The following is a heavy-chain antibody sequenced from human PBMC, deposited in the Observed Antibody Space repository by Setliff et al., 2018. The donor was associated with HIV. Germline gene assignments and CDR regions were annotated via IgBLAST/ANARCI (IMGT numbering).Heavy chain of an antibody. J-gene: IGHJ1*01. CDR2: IIPLFGTT. D-gene: IGHD3-22*01. Sequence: SVKVSCKASGGTFSSYAPSWVRQAPGQGLEWMGGIIPLFGTTKNARKFQGRVTITADESTSTAYMELSSLRSEDTAVYYCSRDPFPSTNYYDSSAYPFAEYFQHWGQGTLVTVSS. V-gene: IGHV1-69*13. CDR3: SRDPFPSTNYYDSSAYPFAEYFQH. CDR1: GGTFSSYA.